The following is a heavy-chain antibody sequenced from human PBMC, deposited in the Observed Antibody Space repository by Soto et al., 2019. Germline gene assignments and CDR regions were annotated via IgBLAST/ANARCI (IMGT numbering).Heavy chain of an antibody. J-gene: IGHJ4*02. CDR3: ARVPVYSDVTGLDC. CDR2: ISSSSSYT. CDR1: GCTFSDYY. Sequence: GGSLRLSCAASGCTFSDYYMSWSRQAPGKGLEWVSYISSSSSYTNYADSVKGRFTISRDNAKNSLYLQMNSLRAEDTAVYFWARVPVYSDVTGLDCWGQGTLVPVAS. V-gene: IGHV3-11*05. D-gene: IGHD2-8*02.